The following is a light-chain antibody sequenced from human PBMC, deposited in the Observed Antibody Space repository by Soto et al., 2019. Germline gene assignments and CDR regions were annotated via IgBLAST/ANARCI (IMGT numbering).Light chain of an antibody. CDR2: EGS. CDR3: CSYASSGTDV. Sequence: QSALTQPASVSGSPGQSITLSCTGTSSDVGSYNLVSWYQQHPGKAPKLMIYEGSKRPSGISSRFSGSKSGNTASLTISGLQAEDEADFYCCSYASSGTDVFGTGTKLTVL. J-gene: IGLJ1*01. V-gene: IGLV2-23*01. CDR1: SSDVGSYNL.